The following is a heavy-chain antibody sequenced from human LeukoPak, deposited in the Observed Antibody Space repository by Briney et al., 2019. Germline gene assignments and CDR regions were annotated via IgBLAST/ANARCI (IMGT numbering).Heavy chain of an antibody. CDR3: ARAEPKINYDFWSGYYYPFDY. V-gene: IGHV1-8*01. CDR2: MNPNSGNT. D-gene: IGHD3-3*01. CDR1: GYTFTSYD. Sequence: ASVKVSCKASGYTFTSYDINWVRQATGQGLEWMGWMNPNSGNTGYAQKFQGRVTITADESTSTAYMEQSSLRSVDTAVYYCARAEPKINYDFWSGYYYPFDYWGQGTLVTVSS. J-gene: IGHJ4*02.